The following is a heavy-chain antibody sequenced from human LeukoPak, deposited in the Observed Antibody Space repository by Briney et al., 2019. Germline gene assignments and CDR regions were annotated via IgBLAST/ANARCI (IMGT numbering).Heavy chain of an antibody. V-gene: IGHV5-51*01. J-gene: IGHJ5*02. D-gene: IGHD2-2*02. CDR2: IYPGDSHT. Sequence: RWESLKISCKCSGYRFPNYWIGLVRQIPGKGLEWMGIIYPGDSHTRYSPSFQDQVTISVDKSISTAYLQWSSLKASDTAMYYCARGPYAYTSSATLGSYNWFDPWGQGSLVTVSS. CDR3: ARGPYAYTSSATLGSYNWFDP. CDR1: GYRFPNYW.